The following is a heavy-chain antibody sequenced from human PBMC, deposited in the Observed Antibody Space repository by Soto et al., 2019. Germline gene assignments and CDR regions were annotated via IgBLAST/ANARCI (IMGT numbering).Heavy chain of an antibody. Sequence: QVQLVQSGAEVKKPGASVKVSCKASGYIFTAYSMHWVRQAPGQGLEWVGVVNPSAGSTNCAQKYQGRTTTTRDTSTSTVYVDLSSLTSQDTAVYYCAREEDCSDGICFSEYFQHWGQGTLVTVSS. V-gene: IGHV1-46*01. CDR2: VNPSAGST. D-gene: IGHD2-15*01. CDR3: AREEDCSDGICFSEYFQH. J-gene: IGHJ1*01. CDR1: GYIFTAYS.